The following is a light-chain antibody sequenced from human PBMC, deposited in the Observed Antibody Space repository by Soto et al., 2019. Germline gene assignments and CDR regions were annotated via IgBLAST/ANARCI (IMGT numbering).Light chain of an antibody. CDR1: QSVSSSY. V-gene: IGKV3-20*01. CDR2: GAS. CDR3: QQYGSSPLT. J-gene: IGKJ4*01. Sequence: EIVLTQSPGPLSLSPGERATLSCSPSQSVSSSYLAWYQQKPGQAPRLLIYGASSRATGIPDRFSGSGSGTDFTLTISRLEPEDFAVYYCQQYGSSPLTFGGGTKVDI.